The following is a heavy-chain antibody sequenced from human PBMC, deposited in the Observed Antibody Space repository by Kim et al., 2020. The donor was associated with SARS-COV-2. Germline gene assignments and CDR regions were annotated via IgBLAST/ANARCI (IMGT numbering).Heavy chain of an antibody. D-gene: IGHD2-15*01. V-gene: IGHV1-2*02. CDR3: ARGSSGAYPFDY. Sequence: NYAQRFQGRVTMTRDTSISTAYMELSRLRSDDTAVYYCARGSSGAYPFDYWGQGTLVTVSS. J-gene: IGHJ4*02.